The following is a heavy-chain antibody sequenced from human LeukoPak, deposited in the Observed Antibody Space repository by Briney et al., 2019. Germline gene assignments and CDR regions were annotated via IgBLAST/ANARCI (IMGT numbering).Heavy chain of an antibody. CDR3: AKERARSWTTFMDV. CDR2: ISSSSSSYI. CDR1: GFTFSSYS. J-gene: IGHJ6*03. V-gene: IGHV3-21*01. Sequence: GGSLRLSCAASGFTFSSYSMNWVRQAPGKGLEWVSSISSSSSSYIYSADSVKGRFTISGDNAKNSLYLQMNSLRVEDTAVYYCAKERARSWTTFMDVWGKGATVAVSS. D-gene: IGHD1-26*01.